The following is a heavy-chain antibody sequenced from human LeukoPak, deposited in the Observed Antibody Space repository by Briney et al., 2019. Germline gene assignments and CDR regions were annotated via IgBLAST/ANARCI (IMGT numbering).Heavy chain of an antibody. CDR1: GYTFTSYG. CDR2: ISAYNGNT. CDR3: ARDQRWELPGPCDY. J-gene: IGHJ4*02. Sequence: ASVKVSCKASGYTFTSYGISWVRQAPGQGLEWMGWISAYNGNTNYAQKLQGRVTMTTDTSTSTAYMELRSLRSDDTAVYYCARDQRWELPGPCDYWGQGTLVTVSS. D-gene: IGHD1-26*01. V-gene: IGHV1-18*01.